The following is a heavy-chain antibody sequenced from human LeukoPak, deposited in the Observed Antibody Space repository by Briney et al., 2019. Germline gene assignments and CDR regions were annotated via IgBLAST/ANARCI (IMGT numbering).Heavy chain of an antibody. D-gene: IGHD6-19*01. V-gene: IGHV4-39*01. Sequence: PSETLSLTCTVSGGSISSSSYYWGWIRQPPGKGLERIGSIYYSGSTYYNPSLKSRVTISVDTSKNQFSLKLSSVTAADTAVYYCARHGGLLAVAGSNNWFDPWGQGTLVTVSS. CDR2: IYYSGST. CDR3: ARHGGLLAVAGSNNWFDP. CDR1: GGSISSSSYY. J-gene: IGHJ5*02.